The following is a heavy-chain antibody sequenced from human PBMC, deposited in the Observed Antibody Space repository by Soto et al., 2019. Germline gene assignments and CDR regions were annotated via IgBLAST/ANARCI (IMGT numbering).Heavy chain of an antibody. CDR1: GGTFSSYT. V-gene: IGHV1-69*08. Sequence: QVQLVQSGAEVKKPGSSVKVSCKASGGTFSSYTISWVRQAPGQGLEWMGRIIPILGIANYAQKFQGRVTITADKSTSTAYMELSSVRSEDTAVYYCARDRGYCSGGSCYYVWGQGTLVTVSS. CDR2: IIPILGIA. D-gene: IGHD2-15*01. J-gene: IGHJ4*02. CDR3: ARDRGYCSGGSCYYV.